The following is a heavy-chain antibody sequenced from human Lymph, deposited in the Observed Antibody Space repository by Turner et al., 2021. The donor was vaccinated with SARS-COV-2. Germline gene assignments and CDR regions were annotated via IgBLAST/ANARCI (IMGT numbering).Heavy chain of an antibody. D-gene: IGHD1-1*01. CDR3: ATLKSNWKILTGRYYFDF. CDR1: GYTLTELS. Sequence: QVPLVQSGAEVKKPGAPVKVSCKVSGYTLTELSIHWVRQAPGKGLEWMGGFDPEDGETIYAQKFQGRVTMTEDTSTDTAYMELSSLRSEDTSVYYCATLKSNWKILTGRYYFDFWGQGTLVTVSS. V-gene: IGHV1-24*01. J-gene: IGHJ4*02. CDR2: FDPEDGET.